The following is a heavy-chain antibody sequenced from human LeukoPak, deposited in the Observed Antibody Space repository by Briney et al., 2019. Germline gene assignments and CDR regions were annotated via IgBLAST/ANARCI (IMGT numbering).Heavy chain of an antibody. D-gene: IGHD6-13*01. Sequence: GGSLRLSCGASGFTFSSYAMHWVRQAPGKGLEWVAVISYDGSNKYYADSVKGRFTTSRDNSKNTLYLQMSSLRAEDTAVYYCASLAAAGSELDYWGQGTLVTVSS. J-gene: IGHJ4*02. CDR2: ISYDGSNK. CDR1: GFTFSSYA. CDR3: ASLAAAGSELDY. V-gene: IGHV3-30*04.